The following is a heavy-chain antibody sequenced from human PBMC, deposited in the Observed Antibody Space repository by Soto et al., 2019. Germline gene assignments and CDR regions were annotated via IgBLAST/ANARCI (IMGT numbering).Heavy chain of an antibody. V-gene: IGHV1-8*01. CDR3: ARGLVGATTR. CDR2: MNPNSGNT. Sequence: QVQLVQSGAEVKKPGASVKVSCKASGYTFTSDDINWVRQATGQGLEWMGWMNPNSGNTGYAQKSXGXAXLXXNTSRSTAYMELSSLRSEDTAVYYCARGLVGATTRWGQGTLVTVSS. D-gene: IGHD1-26*01. J-gene: IGHJ4*02. CDR1: GYTFTSDD.